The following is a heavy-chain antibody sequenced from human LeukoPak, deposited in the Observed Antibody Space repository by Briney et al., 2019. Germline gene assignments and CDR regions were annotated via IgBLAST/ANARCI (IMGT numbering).Heavy chain of an antibody. V-gene: IGHV3-23*01. D-gene: IGHD2-2*01. CDR2: ISGSGGTT. Sequence: GGSLRLSCEASGFTFTNYAMTWVRQAPGKGLEWVSGISGSGGTTYYADSVKGRFTISRDNSKNTLDLQMNSLRAEDTAVYYCAKDDSCSSTSCPIHYWGQGTQVAVSS. CDR1: GFTFTNYA. CDR3: AKDDSCSSTSCPIHY. J-gene: IGHJ4*02.